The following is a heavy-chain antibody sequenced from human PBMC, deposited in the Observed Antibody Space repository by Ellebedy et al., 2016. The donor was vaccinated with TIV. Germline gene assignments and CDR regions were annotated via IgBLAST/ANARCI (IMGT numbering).Heavy chain of an antibody. Sequence: GESLKTSCAASGFTFSSYTMNWVRQAPGKVLEWVSYIRNSAIYYADSVKGRFTISIDNAKNSLYLQLSSLRAEDTAVYYCARGGGCSGGTCYYPDIWGQGTLVTVSS. J-gene: IGHJ4*02. D-gene: IGHD2-15*01. CDR1: GFTFSSYT. V-gene: IGHV3-48*01. CDR2: IRNSAI. CDR3: ARGGGCSGGTCYYPDI.